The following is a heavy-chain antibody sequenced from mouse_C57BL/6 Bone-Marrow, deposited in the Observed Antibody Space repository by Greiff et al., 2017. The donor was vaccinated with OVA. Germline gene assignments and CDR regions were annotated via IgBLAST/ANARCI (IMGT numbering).Heavy chain of an antibody. CDR2: INPSSGYT. V-gene: IGHV1-7*01. D-gene: IGHD1-1*01. CDR3: ARGGPVVARGVWYFDV. Sequence: VQLQQSGAELAKPGASVKLSCKASGYTFTSYWMHWVKQSPGKGLEWIGYINPSSGYTKYNQKIKDQATLTADKSSSTAYMQLSSLTYEDSAVYYWARGGPVVARGVWYFDVWGTGTTVTVSS. CDR1: GYTFTSYW. J-gene: IGHJ1*03.